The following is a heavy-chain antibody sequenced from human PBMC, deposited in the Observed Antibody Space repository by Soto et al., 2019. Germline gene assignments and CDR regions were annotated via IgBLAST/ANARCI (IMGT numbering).Heavy chain of an antibody. D-gene: IGHD2-8*01. Sequence: QVQLQQWGAGLLKPSETLSLTCAVSGEPFTDHFCTWIRQAPGKGLEWIGEINHGGRTYFNPSLTSRVTLSVDTSKNQFSLVLVSLTAADTGVYYCARGRVTNYYDSGADVWGQGTTVTVSS. CDR3: ARGRVTNYYDSGADV. CDR1: GEPFTDHF. CDR2: INHGGRT. V-gene: IGHV4-34*02. J-gene: IGHJ6*02.